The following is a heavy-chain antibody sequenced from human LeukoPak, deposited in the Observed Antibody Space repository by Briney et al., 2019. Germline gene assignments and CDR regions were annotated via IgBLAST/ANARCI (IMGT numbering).Heavy chain of an antibody. CDR3: ASSQVVVVTAIDYFDY. D-gene: IGHD2-21*02. Sequence: SVKVSCKASGGTFSSYAISWVRQAPGQGLEWMGGIIPIFGTANYAQKFQGRVTITADKSTSTAYMELSSLRSEDTAVYYCASSQVVVVTAIDYFDYWGQGTLVTVSS. CDR1: GGTFSSYA. J-gene: IGHJ4*02. V-gene: IGHV1-69*06. CDR2: IIPIFGTA.